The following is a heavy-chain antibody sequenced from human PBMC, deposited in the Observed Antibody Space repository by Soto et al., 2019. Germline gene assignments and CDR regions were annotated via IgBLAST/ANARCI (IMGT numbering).Heavy chain of an antibody. CDR1: GFTFTSSA. J-gene: IGHJ4*02. D-gene: IGHD6-13*01. Sequence: QMQLVQSGPEVKKPGTSVKVSCKASGFTFTSSAVQWGRQARGQRLEWIGWIVVGSGNTNYAQKFQERVTITRDMSTSTAFMELSSLRSEDTAVYYCSAAAGTQIDNFDYWGQGSLVSVSS. V-gene: IGHV1-58*01. CDR3: SAAAGTQIDNFDY. CDR2: IVVGSGNT.